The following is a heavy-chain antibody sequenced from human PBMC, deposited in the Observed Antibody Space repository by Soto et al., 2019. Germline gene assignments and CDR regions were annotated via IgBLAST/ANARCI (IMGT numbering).Heavy chain of an antibody. D-gene: IGHD5-18*01. V-gene: IGHV3-30*18. Sequence: PGGSLRLSCAASGVTFSTYGMHWVRQTPGKGLEWVAVISYDGTIKYYADSVKGRFTISRDNSKNTLYLQMNSLRTEDTAVYYCAKVTQRGYTYGVDYWGLGTLVTVSS. CDR1: GVTFSTYG. CDR3: AKVTQRGYTYGVDY. CDR2: ISYDGTIK. J-gene: IGHJ4*02.